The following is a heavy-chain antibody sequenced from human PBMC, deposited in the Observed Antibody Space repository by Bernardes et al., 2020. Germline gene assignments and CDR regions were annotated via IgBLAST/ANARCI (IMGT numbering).Heavy chain of an antibody. CDR1: GFTFSSYA. J-gene: IGHJ4*02. CDR2: ISGSGGST. V-gene: IGHV3-23*01. D-gene: IGHD3-10*01. Sequence: GGSLRLSCAASGFTFSSYAMSWVRQAPGKGLEWVSAISGSGGSTYYADSVKGRFTISRDNSKNTLYLQMNSLRAEDTAVYYCAKDPTPTELWFREPIDYWGQGTLVTVSS. CDR3: AKDPTPTELWFREPIDY.